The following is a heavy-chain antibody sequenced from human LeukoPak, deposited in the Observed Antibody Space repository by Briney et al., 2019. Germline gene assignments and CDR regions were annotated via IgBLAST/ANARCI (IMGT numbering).Heavy chain of an antibody. CDR1: GYTFTRYG. J-gene: IGHJ6*03. CDR2: ISAYNGNT. Sequence: GASVKVSCKASGYTFTRYGISWVRQAPGQGLEWMGWISAYNGNTNYAQKPQGRVTMTTDTSTSTAYMELRSLRSDDTAVYYCAGDQITMVRGVIIGENSFYYYYMDVWGKGTTVTISS. D-gene: IGHD3-10*01. V-gene: IGHV1-18*01. CDR3: AGDQITMVRGVIIGENSFYYYYMDV.